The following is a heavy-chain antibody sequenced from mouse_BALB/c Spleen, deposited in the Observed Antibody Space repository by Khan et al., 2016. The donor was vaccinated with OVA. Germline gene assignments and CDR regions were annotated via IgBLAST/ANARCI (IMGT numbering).Heavy chain of an antibody. CDR3: AREKYYGGTCYAMDD. D-gene: IGHD1-1*01. CDR2: IAPGSGSN. J-gene: IGHJ4*01. CDR1: GYTFTSYW. Sequence: DLVKPGASVKLSCKASGYTFTSYWINWIKQRPGQGLEWIGRIAPGSGSNYDTEMFKGKATLTVATSSSTAYIQLSSLSSEDSAVYFCAREKYYGGTCYAMDDWGQGTTVTVSS. V-gene: IGHV1S41*01.